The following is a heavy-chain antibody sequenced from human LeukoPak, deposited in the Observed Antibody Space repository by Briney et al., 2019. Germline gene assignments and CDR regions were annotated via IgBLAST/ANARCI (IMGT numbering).Heavy chain of an antibody. CDR2: INPNSGGT. CDR1: GYTFTGYC. J-gene: IGHJ3*02. Sequence: ASVKVSCKASGYTFTGYCMHWVRQAPGQGLEWMGWINPNSGGTNYAQKFQGRVTMTRDTSISTAYMELSRLRSDDTAVYYCARGPILSDAFDIWGQGTMVTVSS. D-gene: IGHD3-9*01. V-gene: IGHV1-2*02. CDR3: ARGPILSDAFDI.